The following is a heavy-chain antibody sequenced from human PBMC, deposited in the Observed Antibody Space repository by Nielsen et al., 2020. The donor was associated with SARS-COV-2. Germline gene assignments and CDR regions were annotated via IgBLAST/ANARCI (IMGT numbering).Heavy chain of an antibody. J-gene: IGHJ6*02. CDR1: GGTFSSYA. CDR2: IIPILGIA. CDR3: ARGGAYCGGDCYYYYYGMDV. V-gene: IGHV1-69*04. D-gene: IGHD2-21*02. Sequence: SLKVSCKASGGTFSSYAISWVRQAPGQGLEWMGRIIPILGIANYAQKFQGRVTITADKSTSTAYMGLSSLRSEDTAVYYRARGGAYCGGDCYYYYYGMDVWGQGTTVTVSS.